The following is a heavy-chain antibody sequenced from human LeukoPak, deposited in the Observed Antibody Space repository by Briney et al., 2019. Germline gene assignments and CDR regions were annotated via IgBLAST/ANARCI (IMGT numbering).Heavy chain of an antibody. Sequence: PGGSLRLSCAASGFTFSTYSMHWVRQAPGKGLEWVAIISYDGSKKYYADSVKGRFTISRDNSKNTLYLQMNSLRAEDTAVYYCAKVYSAGWYPGYFDYWGQGTLVTVSS. CDR3: AKVYSAGWYPGYFDY. CDR2: ISYDGSKK. CDR1: GFTFSTYS. V-gene: IGHV3-30*04. D-gene: IGHD6-19*01. J-gene: IGHJ4*02.